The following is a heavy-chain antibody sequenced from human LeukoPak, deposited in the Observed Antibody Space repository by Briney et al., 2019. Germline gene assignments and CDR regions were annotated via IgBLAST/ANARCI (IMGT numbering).Heavy chain of an antibody. V-gene: IGHV4-39*01. CDR3: ARGPPWDSSGYWELYYFDY. J-gene: IGHJ4*02. D-gene: IGHD3-22*01. CDR2: IYYSGST. CDR1: GGSISSSSYY. Sequence: PSETLSLTCTVSGGSISSSSYYWGWIRQPPGKGLEWIGSIYYSGSTYYNPSLKSRVTISVDTSKNQFSLKLSSVTAADTAVYYCARGPPWDSSGYWELYYFDYWGQGTLVTVSS.